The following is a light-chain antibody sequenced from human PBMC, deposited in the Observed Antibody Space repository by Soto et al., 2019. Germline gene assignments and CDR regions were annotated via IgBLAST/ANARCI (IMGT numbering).Light chain of an antibody. V-gene: IGKV3-20*01. CDR3: LKYGTSPDT. CDR1: ESVSSSF. J-gene: IGKJ2*01. CDR2: GAS. Sequence: EIVLAQSPGTLSLSPGERATLSCRASESVSSSFLAWYQQKPGQAPRLLIYGASSRSTGVPYRFSGSGSGTDFILTISRLEPEDFVFYNCLKYGTSPDTFGQGTKVEIK.